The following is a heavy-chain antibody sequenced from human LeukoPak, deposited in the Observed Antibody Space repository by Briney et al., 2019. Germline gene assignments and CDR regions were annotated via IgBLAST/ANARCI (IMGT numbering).Heavy chain of an antibody. Sequence: SETLSLTCTVSGGSISSSSHYWGWIRQPPGKGLEWIGSMYYRGSTYHNPSLKSRVTISVDTSKNQFFLKLSSVTAADTAVYYCARILYSSNIDYWGQGSLVTVSS. D-gene: IGHD6-19*01. CDR2: MYYRGST. V-gene: IGHV4-39*07. CDR3: ARILYSSNIDY. CDR1: GGSISSSSHY. J-gene: IGHJ4*02.